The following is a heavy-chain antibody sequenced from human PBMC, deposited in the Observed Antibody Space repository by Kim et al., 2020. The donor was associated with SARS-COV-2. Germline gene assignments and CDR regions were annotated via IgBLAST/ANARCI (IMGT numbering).Heavy chain of an antibody. CDR1: GYSFTSYW. D-gene: IGHD3-10*02. V-gene: IGHV5-51*01. J-gene: IGHJ4*02. CDR2: IYPGDSDT. Sequence: GESLKISCKGSGYSFTSYWIGWVRQMPGKGLEWMGIIYPGDSDTRYSPSFQGQVTISADKSISTAYLQWSSLKASDTAMYYCARRPRATMFDWYYFDYWGQGTLVTVSS. CDR3: ARRPRATMFDWYYFDY.